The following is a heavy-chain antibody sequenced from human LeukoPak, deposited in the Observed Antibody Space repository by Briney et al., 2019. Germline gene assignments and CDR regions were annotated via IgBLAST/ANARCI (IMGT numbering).Heavy chain of an antibody. D-gene: IGHD5-18*01. V-gene: IGHV4-4*07. J-gene: IGHJ4*02. CDR2: LYSSGST. CDR1: GGSISSFY. Sequence: PPQTLPLTCTVSGGSISSFYWSWIRQPAGKGLEWIGRLYSSGSTNYNPSLKSRVTMSVDTSKNQFSLKLSSVTAADTAVYYCAKHDSTSSFDYWGQGTLVAVSS. CDR3: AKHDSTSSFDY.